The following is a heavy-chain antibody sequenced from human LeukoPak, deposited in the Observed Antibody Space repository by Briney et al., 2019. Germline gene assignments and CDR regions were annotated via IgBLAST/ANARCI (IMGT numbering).Heavy chain of an antibody. CDR2: IKSKTFGGTT. Sequence: GGSLRLSCAASGFTFSNAWMSWVRQAPGKGLEWVGRIKSKTFGGTTDYAAPVKGRFTISRDDSKNTLYLHMNTLKTEDTAIYYCTTLGAFDYWGQGTLVTVSS. J-gene: IGHJ4*02. CDR1: GFTFSNAW. V-gene: IGHV3-15*01. CDR3: TTLGAFDY. D-gene: IGHD3-16*01.